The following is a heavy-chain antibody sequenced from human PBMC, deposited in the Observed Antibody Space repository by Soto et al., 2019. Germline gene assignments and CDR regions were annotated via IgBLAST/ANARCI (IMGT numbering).Heavy chain of an antibody. CDR3: VRDVGFDFVH. CDR1: GDXVLSNTDA. V-gene: IGHV6-1*01. Sequence: PXQXLSLTCAISGDXVLSNTDAWNWIRQSPSRGLEWLGRTYYRSKWYNDYAVTVKSRIAINPDTSKNQFSLNLNSVTPDDTARYYCVRDVGFDFVHWGQGAQVPVSS. J-gene: IGHJ4*02. D-gene: IGHD1-26*01. CDR2: TYYRSKWYN.